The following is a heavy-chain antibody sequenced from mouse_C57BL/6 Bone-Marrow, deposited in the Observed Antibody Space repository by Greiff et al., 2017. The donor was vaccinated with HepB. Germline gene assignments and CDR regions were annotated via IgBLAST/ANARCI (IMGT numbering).Heavy chain of an antibody. V-gene: IGHV1-78*01. CDR3: EREEKSSGYGFAN. CDR1: GYTFTDHT. Sequence: QVQLQQSAAELVKPGALVKISCKVSGYTFTDHTIHWMKQRPEQGLEWIGYIYPRDGSTKYNEKFKGKATLTADKSCSTAYMQLNSLTSEDSAVYFCEREEKSSGYGFANWGQGTLVTVSA. D-gene: IGHD3-2*02. CDR2: IYPRDGST. J-gene: IGHJ3*01.